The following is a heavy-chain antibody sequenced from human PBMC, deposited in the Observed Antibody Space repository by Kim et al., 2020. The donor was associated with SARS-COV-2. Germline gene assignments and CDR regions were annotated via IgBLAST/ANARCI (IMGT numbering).Heavy chain of an antibody. CDR2: INSDGSST. CDR1: GFTFSSYW. D-gene: IGHD2-15*01. J-gene: IGHJ4*02. CDR3: ARNPKYCSGGSCYSVDY. V-gene: IGHV3-74*01. Sequence: GGSLRLSCAASGFTFSSYWMHWVRQAPGKGLVWVSRINSDGSSTSYADSVKGRFTISRDNAKNTLYLQMNSLRAEDTAVYYCARNPKYCSGGSCYSVDYWGQGTLVTVSS.